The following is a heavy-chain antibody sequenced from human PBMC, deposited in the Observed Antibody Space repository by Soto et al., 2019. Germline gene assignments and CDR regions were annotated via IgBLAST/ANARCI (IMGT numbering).Heavy chain of an antibody. CDR1: GGTSVGFC. V-gene: IGHV4-34*01. D-gene: IGHD2-15*01. CDR3: ARGGRGTRVVAGITPPFEY. J-gene: IGHJ4*02. Sequence: SETMRVPRGVEGGTSVGFCGRRIRQPQGKGLEWIGQIIHRGSTNYNPSLQSRVTISADTSKNQFSLKLTSVTAADTAVYYCARGGRGTRVVAGITPPFEYRGQRTLVTVSS. CDR2: IIHRGST.